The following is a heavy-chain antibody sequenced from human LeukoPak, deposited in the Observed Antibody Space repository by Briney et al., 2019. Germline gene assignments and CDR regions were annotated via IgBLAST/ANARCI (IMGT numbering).Heavy chain of an antibody. CDR1: GFTFSNYA. CDR3: ARARICGGSSCYSRGFDY. D-gene: IGHD2-15*01. J-gene: IGHJ4*02. CDR2: ISGSSSYI. Sequence: GGSLRLSCAASGFTFSNYAMSWVRQVPGMGLEWVSSISGSSSYIFYADSVKGRFTISRDNAKNSLYLQMNSLRVEDTAVYYCARARICGGSSCYSRGFDYWGQGTLVTASS. V-gene: IGHV3-21*01.